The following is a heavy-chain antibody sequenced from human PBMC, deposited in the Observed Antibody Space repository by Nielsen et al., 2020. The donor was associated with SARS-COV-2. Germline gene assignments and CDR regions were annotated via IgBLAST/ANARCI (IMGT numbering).Heavy chain of an antibody. Sequence: ASVKVSCKASGYTFTSYAMHWVRQAPGQRLEWMGWINAGNGNTKYSQKFQGRVTITRDTSASTAYMELSSPRSEDTAVYYCARDGGGAGYCSGGSCPAASDYYYGMDVWGQGTTVTVSS. D-gene: IGHD2-15*01. V-gene: IGHV1-3*01. CDR3: ARDGGGAGYCSGGSCPAASDYYYGMDV. CDR2: INAGNGNT. J-gene: IGHJ6*02. CDR1: GYTFTSYA.